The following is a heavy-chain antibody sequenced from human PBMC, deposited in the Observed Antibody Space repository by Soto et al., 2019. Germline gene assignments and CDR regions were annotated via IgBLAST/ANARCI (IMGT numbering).Heavy chain of an antibody. D-gene: IGHD2-2*01. J-gene: IGHJ3*02. Sequence: GGSLRLSCAASGFTFDDYAMHWVRQAPGKGLEWVSGISWNSGSIGYADSVKGRFTISRDNAKNSLYLQMNSLRAEDTALYYCAKDRGYCSSTSCRLDAFDIWGQGTMVTVSS. V-gene: IGHV3-9*01. CDR1: GFTFDDYA. CDR3: AKDRGYCSSTSCRLDAFDI. CDR2: ISWNSGSI.